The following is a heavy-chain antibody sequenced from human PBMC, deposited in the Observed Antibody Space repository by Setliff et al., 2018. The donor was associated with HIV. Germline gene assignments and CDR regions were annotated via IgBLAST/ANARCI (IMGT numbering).Heavy chain of an antibody. J-gene: IGHJ6*02. D-gene: IGHD3-22*01. CDR1: GGSITGYY. Sequence: SETLSLTCTVSGGSITGYYWSWIRQTPGKGLEWTGSIYHSGTTYYNPSLRSRVTISVDTSKNQLSLRLNSVTTADTAVYYCARSRTSSGYYGVTGYGMDVWGQGTTVTVSS. CDR3: ARSRTSSGYYGVTGYGMDV. V-gene: IGHV4-59*01. CDR2: IYHSGTT.